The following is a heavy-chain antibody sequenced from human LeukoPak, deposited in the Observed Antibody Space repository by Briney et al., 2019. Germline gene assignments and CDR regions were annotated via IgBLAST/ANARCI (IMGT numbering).Heavy chain of an antibody. CDR1: GYTFTGYY. D-gene: IGHD3-22*01. Sequence: ASVKVSCKASGYTFTGYYMHWVRQAPGQGLEGMGWINPNSGGTNYAQKFQGRVTMTRDTSISTAYMELSRLRSDDTAVYYCARDIGRGDYDTSGSYDAFDIWGQGTMVTVSS. CDR2: INPNSGGT. J-gene: IGHJ3*02. V-gene: IGHV1-2*02. CDR3: ARDIGRGDYDTSGSYDAFDI.